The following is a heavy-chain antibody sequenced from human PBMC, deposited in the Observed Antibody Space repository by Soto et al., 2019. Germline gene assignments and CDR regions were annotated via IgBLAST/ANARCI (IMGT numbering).Heavy chain of an antibody. CDR3: ARREIQGPIHY. CDR2: IYYSGTT. J-gene: IGHJ4*02. V-gene: IGHV4-28*01. CDR1: GYSISSSNW. D-gene: IGHD2-21*01. Sequence: SETLSLTCAVSGYSISSSNWWVWIRQPPGKGLEWIGYIYYSGTTYYNPSLKSRVTMSVDTSKNQFSLKLTSVTAVDTAVYYCARREIQGPIHYWGQGTLVTVSS.